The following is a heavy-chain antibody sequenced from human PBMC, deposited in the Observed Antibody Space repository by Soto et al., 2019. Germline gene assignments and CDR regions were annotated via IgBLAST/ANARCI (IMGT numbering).Heavy chain of an antibody. CDR1: GFTFSSYG. J-gene: IGHJ4*02. D-gene: IGHD3-22*01. CDR2: IRYDGSNK. V-gene: IGHV3-33*01. Sequence: GGSLRLSCAASGFTFSSYGMHWVRQAPGEGLEWVAVIRYDGSNKYYADSVKGRFTISRDNSKNTLYLQMNSLRAEDTAVYYCARVYYDSSGFFTLGNYWGQGTLVTVSS. CDR3: ARVYYDSSGFFTLGNY.